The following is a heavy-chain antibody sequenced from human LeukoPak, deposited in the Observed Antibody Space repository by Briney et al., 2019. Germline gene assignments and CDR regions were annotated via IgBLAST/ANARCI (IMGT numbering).Heavy chain of an antibody. CDR1: GFTFNNYA. J-gene: IGHJ4*02. CDR2: ISVSGGGGYT. V-gene: IGHV3-23*01. CDR3: AKAAPYYFDH. D-gene: IGHD6-25*01. Sequence: GGSLRLSCAASGFTFNNYAMNWVRQAPGKGLEWVSSISVSGGGGYTYYADSVKGRFTISRDNSKNTLYLQMNSLRADDTAVYYCAKAAPYYFDHWGQGTLVTVSS.